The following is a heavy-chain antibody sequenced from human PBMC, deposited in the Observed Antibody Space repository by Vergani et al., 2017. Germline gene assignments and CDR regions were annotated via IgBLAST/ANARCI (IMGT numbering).Heavy chain of an antibody. D-gene: IGHD6-19*01. V-gene: IGHV1-18*01. CDR1: GGTFSSYT. CDR3: ARGGQWPGPYWYFDL. CDR2: ISAYNGNT. J-gene: IGHJ2*01. Sequence: QVQLVQSGAEVKKPGSSVKVSCKASGGTFSSYTISWVRQAPGQGLEWMGWISAYNGNTNYAQKLQGRVTMTTDTSTSTAYMELRSLRSDDTAVYYCARGGQWPGPYWYFDLWGRGTLVTVSS.